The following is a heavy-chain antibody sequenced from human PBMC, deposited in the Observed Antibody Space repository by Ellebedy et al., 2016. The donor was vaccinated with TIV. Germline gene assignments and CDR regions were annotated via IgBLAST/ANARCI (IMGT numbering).Heavy chain of an antibody. CDR2: LSGSGGST. CDR3: AKAIGYCSSTSCYVFDY. D-gene: IGHD2-2*01. Sequence: GESLKISCVASGFTFSSYAMSWVRQAPGKGLEWVSSLSGSGGSTYYADSVKGRFTISRDNSKNTLYLQMNSLRAEDTAVYYCAKAIGYCSSTSCYVFDYWGQGTLVTVSS. J-gene: IGHJ4*02. CDR1: GFTFSSYA. V-gene: IGHV3-23*01.